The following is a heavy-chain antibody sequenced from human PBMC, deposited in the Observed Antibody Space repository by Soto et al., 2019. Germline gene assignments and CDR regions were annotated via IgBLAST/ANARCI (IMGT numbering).Heavy chain of an antibody. CDR2: IYSGGST. CDR3: ARDSSSSPGVVEYFQH. Sequence: EVQLVETGGGLIQPGGSLRLSCAASGFTVSSNYMSWVRQAPGKGLEWVSVIYSGGSTYYADSVKGRFTISRDNSKNTLYLQMNSLRAEDTAVYYCARDSSSSPGVVEYFQHWGQGTLVTVSS. CDR1: GFTVSSNY. V-gene: IGHV3-53*02. D-gene: IGHD6-6*01. J-gene: IGHJ1*01.